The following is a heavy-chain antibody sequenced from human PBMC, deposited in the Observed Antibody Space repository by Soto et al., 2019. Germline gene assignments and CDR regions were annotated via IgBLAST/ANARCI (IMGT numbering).Heavy chain of an antibody. V-gene: IGHV3-30*03. CDR3: VSDRRYGHASVPYA. CDR2: ISYDGGLQ. Sequence: QAHLVESGGGVVQSGRSLRLSCAASGFTFTSYGMHWVRQAPGTRLEWVAVISYDGGLQHYADSVKGRITISRDNSKNMVLLQMNSLRAEDTAVYYCVSDRRYGHASVPYAWGQGTLVSVSS. CDR1: GFTFTSYG. D-gene: IGHD5-18*01. J-gene: IGHJ5*02.